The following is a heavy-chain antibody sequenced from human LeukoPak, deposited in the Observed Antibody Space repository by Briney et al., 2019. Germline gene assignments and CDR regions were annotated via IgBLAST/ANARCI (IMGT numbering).Heavy chain of an antibody. V-gene: IGHV3-23*01. Sequence: PGGPLRLSCAASGFTFSSYAMSWVRQAPGKGLEWVSAISGSGGSTYYADSVKGRFTISRDNSKNTLYLQMNSLRAEDTAVYYCAKDRDWRLDAIDIWGQGTMVTVSS. CDR1: GFTFSSYA. CDR2: ISGSGGST. D-gene: IGHD2-21*01. CDR3: AKDRDWRLDAIDI. J-gene: IGHJ3*02.